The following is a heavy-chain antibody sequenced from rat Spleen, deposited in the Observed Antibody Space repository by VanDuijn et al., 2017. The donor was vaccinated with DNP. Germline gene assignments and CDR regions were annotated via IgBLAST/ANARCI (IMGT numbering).Heavy chain of an antibody. V-gene: IGHV5S13*01. CDR2: INTDGGST. CDR3: TREGYTTDPYYVMDA. J-gene: IGHJ4*01. D-gene: IGHD1-6*01. CDR1: GFSFSNYG. Sequence: EVNLVESGGGLVQPGRSLKLSCAASGFSFSNYGMAWVRQAPTKGLEWVSSINTDGGSTYYPDSVKGRFTISRDNAKNTQYLQMDSLRSEDTATYYCTREGYTTDPYYVMDAWGQGASVTVSS.